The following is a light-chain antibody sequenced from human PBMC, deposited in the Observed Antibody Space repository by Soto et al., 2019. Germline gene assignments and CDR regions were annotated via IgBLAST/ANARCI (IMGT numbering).Light chain of an antibody. Sequence: QSVLTQPPSMSAAPGQMVAISCSGTSSNIGDNSVSWYQHFPGTAPKVLIYDNNRRPSGIPDRFSGSKSGTSATLTIIGLQTGDEADYYCATWDSALSAGVFGGGTKVPS. CDR1: SSNIGDNS. V-gene: IGLV1-51*01. J-gene: IGLJ3*02. CDR2: DNN. CDR3: ATWDSALSAGV.